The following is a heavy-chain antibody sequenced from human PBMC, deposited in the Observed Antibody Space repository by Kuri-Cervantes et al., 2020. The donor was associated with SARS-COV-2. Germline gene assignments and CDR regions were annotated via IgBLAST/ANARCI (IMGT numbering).Heavy chain of an antibody. V-gene: IGHV3-48*03. J-gene: IGHJ5*02. CDR3: VKDWDYGAWFDP. Sequence: GESLKISCAASGFTFSSYEMNWVRQAPGKGLEWVSYISSSGSTIYYADSVKGRFTISRDNSKNTLYLQMSSLRAEDTAVYYCVKDWDYGAWFDPWGQGTLATVSS. CDR1: GFTFSSYE. CDR2: ISSSGSTI. D-gene: IGHD4-17*01.